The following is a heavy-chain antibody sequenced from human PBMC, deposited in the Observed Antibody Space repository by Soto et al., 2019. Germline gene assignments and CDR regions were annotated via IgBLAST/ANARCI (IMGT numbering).Heavy chain of an antibody. CDR1: GGTFSSYT. V-gene: IGHV1-69*04. CDR2: IIPILGIA. J-gene: IGHJ4*02. D-gene: IGHD1-1*01. CDR3: ARDRNPWKFDY. Sequence: GASVKVSCKASGGTFSSYTISWVRQAPGQGLEWMGRIIPILGIANYAQKFQGRVTITADKSTSTAYMELSSLRSEDTAVYYCARDRNPWKFDYWGQGTLVTAPQ.